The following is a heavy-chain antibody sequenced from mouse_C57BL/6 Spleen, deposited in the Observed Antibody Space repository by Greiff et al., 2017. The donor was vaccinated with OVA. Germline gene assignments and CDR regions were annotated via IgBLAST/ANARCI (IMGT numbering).Heavy chain of an antibody. CDR1: GYSITSGYD. D-gene: IGHD1-1*01. J-gene: IGHJ1*03. CDR3: ARGGKYYGSSWYFDV. CDR2: ISYSGST. Sequence: EVQRVESGPGMVKPSQSLSLTCTVTGYSITSGYDWHWIRHFPGNKLEWMGYISYSGSTNYNPSLKSRISINHDTSKNHFFLKLNSVTTEDTATYYCARGGKYYGSSWYFDVWGTGTTVTVSS. V-gene: IGHV3-1*01.